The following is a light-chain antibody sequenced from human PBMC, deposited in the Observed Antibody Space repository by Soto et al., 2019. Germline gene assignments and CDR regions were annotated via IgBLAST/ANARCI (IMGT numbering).Light chain of an antibody. Sequence: ETVLTQSPATLSLSPGERATLSCRAIQRGKTYLAWYQQKPGQVPRLLIYDASNRATGIPARFSGSGSGTDFTLTISSIAPEDFAVDYCQSRSSWPPVLTFGGGTKVGIK. CDR1: QRGKTY. J-gene: IGKJ4*01. CDR2: DAS. CDR3: QSRSSWPPVLT. V-gene: IGKV3-11*01.